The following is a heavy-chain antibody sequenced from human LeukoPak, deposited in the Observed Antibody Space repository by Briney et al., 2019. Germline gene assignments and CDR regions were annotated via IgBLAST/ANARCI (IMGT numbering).Heavy chain of an antibody. CDR3: TRGGYSYGFDNFDF. D-gene: IGHD5-18*01. CDR2: IYYSGST. Sequence: SETLSLTCTVSGGSISSYYWSWIRQPPGKGLEWIGYIYYSGSTNYNPSLKSRVTLSVDTSQNQFSLKLSSVTAADTAVYYCTRGGYSYGFDNFDFWGQGTLVTVSS. J-gene: IGHJ4*02. V-gene: IGHV4-59*01. CDR1: GGSISSYY.